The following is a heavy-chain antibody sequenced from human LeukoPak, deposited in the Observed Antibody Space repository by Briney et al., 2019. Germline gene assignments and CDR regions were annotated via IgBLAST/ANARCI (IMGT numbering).Heavy chain of an antibody. Sequence: GGSLRLSCAASGFTLSSYAMHWVRQAPGKGLEWVAVISYDGSNKYYADSVKGRFTISRDNSKNTLYLQMNSLRAEDTAVYYCARDDRDYWGQGTLVTVSS. J-gene: IGHJ4*02. CDR1: GFTLSSYA. V-gene: IGHV3-30*04. CDR2: ISYDGSNK. D-gene: IGHD3-22*01. CDR3: ARDDRDY.